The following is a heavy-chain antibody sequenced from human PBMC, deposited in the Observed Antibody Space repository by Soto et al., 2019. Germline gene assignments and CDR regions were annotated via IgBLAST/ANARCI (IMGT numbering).Heavy chain of an antibody. CDR2: ISGSGGTT. CDR3: AKEDKYYDSSGYYLEYFHH. Sequence: EVQLLESGGGLVQPGGSLRLSCAASGFTFSSYAMTWVRQAPGKGLEWVSIISGSGGTTYYADSVKGRFTISRDNSKNTLYLQMNSLRADDTAVYYCAKEDKYYDSSGYYLEYFHHWGQGTLVTVSS. CDR1: GFTFSSYA. D-gene: IGHD3-22*01. V-gene: IGHV3-23*01. J-gene: IGHJ1*01.